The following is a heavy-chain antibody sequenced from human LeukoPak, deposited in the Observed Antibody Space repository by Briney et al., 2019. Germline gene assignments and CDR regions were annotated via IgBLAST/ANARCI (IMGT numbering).Heavy chain of an antibody. J-gene: IGHJ4*02. CDR2: INPNSGGT. CDR3: ARSRYYDASSGYYIDY. V-gene: IGHV1-2*06. Sequence: ASVKVSCKASGYTFTGYYMHWVRQAPGQGLEWMGRINPNSGGTNYAQKFQGRVTMTRDTSISTAYMELSRLRSGDTAMYYCARSRYYDASSGYYIDYWGQGTLVTVSS. CDR1: GYTFTGYY. D-gene: IGHD3-22*01.